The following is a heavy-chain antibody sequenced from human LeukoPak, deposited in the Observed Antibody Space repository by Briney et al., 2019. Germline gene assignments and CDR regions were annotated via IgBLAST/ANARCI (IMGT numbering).Heavy chain of an antibody. CDR1: GFAFSSYS. CDR2: ISGSGYTI. J-gene: IGHJ4*02. V-gene: IGHV3-48*02. Sequence: GGSLRLSCAASGFAFSSYSMNWVRQAPGKGLEWVSCISGSGYTIYYADSVKGRFTISRDNAKNSLFLQMSSLRDEDTAMYYCAREARNDYGEYDYWGQGTQVTVSA. CDR3: AREARNDYGEYDY. D-gene: IGHD4-17*01.